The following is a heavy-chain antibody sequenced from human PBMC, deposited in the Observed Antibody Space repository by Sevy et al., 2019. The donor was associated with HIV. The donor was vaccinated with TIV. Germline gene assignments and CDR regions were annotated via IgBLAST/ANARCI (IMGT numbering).Heavy chain of an antibody. J-gene: IGHJ4*02. D-gene: IGHD1-1*01. V-gene: IGHV4-59*01. CDR2: IYFTGNT. Sequence: LLQASETLSLTCSVSGGSISSYFWTWVRQSPGKGLEWIGNIYFTGNTDYSPSLKSRVTLSLDTSKSQFSLTLKSVTAADTAIYFCARDSTTRPRVLDYWGQGTLVTVSS. CDR3: ARDSTTRPRVLDY. CDR1: GGSISSYF.